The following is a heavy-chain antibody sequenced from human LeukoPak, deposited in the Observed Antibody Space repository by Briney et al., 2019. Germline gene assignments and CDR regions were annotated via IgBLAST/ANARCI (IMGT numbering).Heavy chain of an antibody. CDR2: IRYDGSNK. D-gene: IGHD3-10*01. V-gene: IGHV3-30*02. J-gene: IGHJ6*03. Sequence: GGSLRLSCAASGFTFSSYAMHWVRQAPGKGLEWVAFIRYDGSNKYYADSVKGRFTISRDNSKNTLYLQMNSLRAEDTAVYYCAKAITMVRGASYYMDVWGKGTTVTISS. CDR1: GFTFSSYA. CDR3: AKAITMVRGASYYMDV.